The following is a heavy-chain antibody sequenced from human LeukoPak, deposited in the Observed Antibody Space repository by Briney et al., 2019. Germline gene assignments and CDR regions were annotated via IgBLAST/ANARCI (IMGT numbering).Heavy chain of an antibody. CDR2: IKSKTDGGTT. CDR1: GFTFSNAW. CDR3: TTDPVVSNFDY. J-gene: IGHJ4*02. D-gene: IGHD2-21*01. V-gene: IGHV3-15*01. Sequence: GGSLRLSCAASGFTFSNAWMSWVSHAPRMGVEWVGRIKSKTDGGTTDYAAPVKGRFTISRDDSKNTLYLQMNSLKTEDTAVYYCTTDPVVSNFDYWGQGSLVTVSS.